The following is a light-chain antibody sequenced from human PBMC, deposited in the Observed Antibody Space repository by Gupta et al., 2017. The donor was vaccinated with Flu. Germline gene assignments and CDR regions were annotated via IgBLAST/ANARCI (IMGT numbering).Light chain of an antibody. CDR1: SGSVSTSYY. CDR2: NKN. CDR3: VLYIRSGSNWV. V-gene: IGLV8-61*01. Sequence: QTVVTQEPSFSVSPGGTVTLPCGLTSGSVSTSYYPSWYQQTPAQAPRPLIYNKNRRSSGVPDRFSGSILGNKAALTITGAQADDESDYFCVLYIRSGSNWVFGGGTKLTVL. J-gene: IGLJ3*02.